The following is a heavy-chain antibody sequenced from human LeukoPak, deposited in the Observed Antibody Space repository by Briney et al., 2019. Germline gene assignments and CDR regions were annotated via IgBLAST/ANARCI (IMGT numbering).Heavy chain of an antibody. CDR2: ISGSGDST. V-gene: IGHV3-23*01. J-gene: IGHJ4*02. D-gene: IGHD3-22*01. CDR3: AKCYYDDNPPGDY. CDR1: GFTFSSYA. Sequence: PGGSLRLSCAASGFTFSSYAMSWVRQAPGKGLEWVSAISGSGDSTYYADSVKGRFTISRDNSKDTLYLQMNSLRAEDTAVYYCAKCYYDDNPPGDYWGQGTLVTVSS.